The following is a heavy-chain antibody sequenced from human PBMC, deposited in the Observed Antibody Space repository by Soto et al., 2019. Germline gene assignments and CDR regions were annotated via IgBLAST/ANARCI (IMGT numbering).Heavy chain of an antibody. CDR1: GLSFSSYA. D-gene: IGHD3-10*01. J-gene: IGHJ4*02. Sequence: GSLRLCCAASGLSFSSYAMGWVRQAPGKGLEWVSAISGSGGSTYYADSVKGRFTISRDNSKNTLYLQMNRLRAEDTAVYYCAKDLELLWFGELLAFDYWGQGTLVTVSS. CDR2: ISGSGGST. V-gene: IGHV3-23*01. CDR3: AKDLELLWFGELLAFDY.